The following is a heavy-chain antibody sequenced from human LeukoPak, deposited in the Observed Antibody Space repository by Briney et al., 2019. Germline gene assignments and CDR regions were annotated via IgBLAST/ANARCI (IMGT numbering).Heavy chain of an antibody. CDR3: AKGRIAVAPYYGMDV. Sequence: GSLRLSCAASGFIFGDYGMKWVRQAPGKGLGWGSGIGGRGGRTYYADSVQGRFTISRDNSNNTVDLQMNSLRAEDTAIYYCAKGRIAVAPYYGMDVWGRGTTVSVSS. V-gene: IGHV3-23*01. CDR1: GFIFGDYG. D-gene: IGHD6-19*01. CDR2: IGGRGGRT. J-gene: IGHJ6*02.